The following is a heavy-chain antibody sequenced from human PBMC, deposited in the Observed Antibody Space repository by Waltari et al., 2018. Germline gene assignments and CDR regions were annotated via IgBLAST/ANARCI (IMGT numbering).Heavy chain of an antibody. CDR3: AKRVAVPGSTYYFDY. V-gene: IGHV3-23*01. D-gene: IGHD2-2*01. Sequence: VQLLESGGGLVQPGGSLRLSCAASGFTFSRYAMVWVRQAPGKGLEWVSVISGRGGTTYYADSVKGRFTISRDNSKNTLYLQMNSLRAEDTAIYYCAKRVAVPGSTYYFDYWGQGTLVTVSS. J-gene: IGHJ4*02. CDR1: GFTFSRYA. CDR2: ISGRGGTT.